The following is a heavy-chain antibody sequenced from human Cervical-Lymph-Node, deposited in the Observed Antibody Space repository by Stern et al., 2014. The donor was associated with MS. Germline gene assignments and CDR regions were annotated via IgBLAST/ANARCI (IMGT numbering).Heavy chain of an antibody. V-gene: IGHV3-9*01. CDR2: ISWNSGTI. CDR3: AKDYSSSSNRYFDL. J-gene: IGHJ2*01. D-gene: IGHD6-6*01. Sequence: EVQLVESGGGLVQPGRSLRLSCAASGFTFGDYAMHWVRQAPGKGLEWVSGISWNSGTIGYADSVKGRFTISRDTAKNSLYLQMNSLISEDTALYYCAKDYSSSSNRYFDLWGRGTLVTVSS. CDR1: GFTFGDYA.